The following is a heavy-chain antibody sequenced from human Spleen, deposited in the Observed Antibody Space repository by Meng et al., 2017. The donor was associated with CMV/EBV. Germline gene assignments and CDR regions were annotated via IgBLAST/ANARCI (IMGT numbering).Heavy chain of an antibody. J-gene: IGHJ5*02. CDR2: INGDGSAT. CDR1: GFPFSTYW. V-gene: IGHV3-74*01. Sequence: SGFPFSTYWMHWVRQAPGKGLVWVSRINGDGSATKYADSVKGRFTISRDNAKNTLYLQMNSLRAEDTALYYCARGGIAVAGLDWFDPWGQGTLVTVSS. CDR3: ARGGIAVAGLDWFDP. D-gene: IGHD6-19*01.